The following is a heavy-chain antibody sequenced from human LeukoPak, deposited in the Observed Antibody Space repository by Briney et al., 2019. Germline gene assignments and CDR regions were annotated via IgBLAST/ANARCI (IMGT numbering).Heavy chain of an antibody. J-gene: IGHJ4*02. CDR2: ISGSGGDT. CDR1: RFTFSSYA. Sequence: PGGSLRLSCAASRFTFSSYAMGWVRQPPGKGLEWVSTISGSGGDTFYADSVKGRFTISRDNSKNTLYLQMNSLRDEDTAVYFCAKDGGGAAGSFDYWGQGTVVTVSS. D-gene: IGHD6-13*01. CDR3: AKDGGGAAGSFDY. V-gene: IGHV3-23*01.